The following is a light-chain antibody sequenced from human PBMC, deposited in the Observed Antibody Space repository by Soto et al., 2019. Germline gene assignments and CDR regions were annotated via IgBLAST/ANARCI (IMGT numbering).Light chain of an antibody. V-gene: IGLV1-44*01. CDR2: IND. J-gene: IGLJ7*01. CDR3: ATWDDSLNAAV. CDR1: SSNIGGNT. Sequence: QSVLTQPPSLSGTPGQRFTISCSGSSSNIGGNTVHWYQHLPGTAPKLLIYINDQRPSEVPARFSGSTSGSSASLGISGLQSDDEPHYCCATWDDSLNAAVFGGGTQLTVL.